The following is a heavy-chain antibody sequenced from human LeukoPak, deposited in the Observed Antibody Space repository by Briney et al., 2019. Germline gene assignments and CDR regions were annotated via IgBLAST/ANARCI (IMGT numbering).Heavy chain of an antibody. J-gene: IGHJ3*02. Sequence: PSETLSLTCTVSGGSISSYYWSWIRQPPGKGLEWIGYIYYSGSTNYNPSLKSRVTISVDTSKNQFSLKLSSVTAADTAVYYCARLRVESRAFDIWGQGTMVTVSS. V-gene: IGHV4-59*08. D-gene: IGHD1-1*01. CDR1: GGSISSYY. CDR3: ARLRVESRAFDI. CDR2: IYYSGST.